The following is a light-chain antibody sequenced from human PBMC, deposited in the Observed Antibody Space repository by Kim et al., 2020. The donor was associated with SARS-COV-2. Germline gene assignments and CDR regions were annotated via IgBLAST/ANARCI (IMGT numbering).Light chain of an antibody. J-gene: IGLJ1*01. CDR2: SNN. CDR3: AAWDDSLNYV. V-gene: IGLV1-44*01. Sequence: PGQRVTISCSGSSSNIGSNTVTWYQQLPGTAPKLLIYSNNQRPSGVPDRFSGSKSGTSASLAISGLQSEDEADYYCAAWDDSLNYVFGTWTKVTVL. CDR1: SSNIGSNT.